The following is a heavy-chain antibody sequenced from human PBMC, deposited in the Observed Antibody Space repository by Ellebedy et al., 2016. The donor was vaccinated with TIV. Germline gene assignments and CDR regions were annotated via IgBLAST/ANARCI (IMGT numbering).Heavy chain of an antibody. V-gene: IGHV3-48*02. CDR3: ARGPMVRGLDDAFDI. J-gene: IGHJ3*02. CDR1: GFTFSSYS. D-gene: IGHD3-10*01. CDR2: ISSSSSTI. Sequence: PGGSLRLSCAASGFTFSSYSMNWVRQAPGKGLEWVSYISSSSSTIYYADSVKGRFTISRDNAKNSLYLQMNSLRDEDTAVYYCARGPMVRGLDDAFDIWGQGTTVTVSS.